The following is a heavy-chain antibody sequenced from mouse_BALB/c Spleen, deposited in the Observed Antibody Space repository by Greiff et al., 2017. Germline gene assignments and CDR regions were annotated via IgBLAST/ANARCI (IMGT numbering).Heavy chain of an antibody. Sequence: QQSCKASGYTFTSYWMHWVKQRPGQGLEWIGEIDPSDSYTNYNQKFKGKATLTVDKSSSTAYMQLSSLTSEDSAVYYCARQLGLRPDYWGQGTTLTVSS. CDR1: GYTFTSYW. D-gene: IGHD3-1*01. J-gene: IGHJ2*01. CDR2: IDPSDSYT. CDR3: ARQLGLRPDY. V-gene: IGHV1-69*02.